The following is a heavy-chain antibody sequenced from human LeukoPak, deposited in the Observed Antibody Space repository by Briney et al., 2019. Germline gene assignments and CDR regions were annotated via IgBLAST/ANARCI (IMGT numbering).Heavy chain of an antibody. J-gene: IGHJ6*03. CDR1: GGSISSYY. CDR2: IYYSGST. V-gene: IGHV4-59*01. D-gene: IGHD1-26*01. Sequence: PSETLSLTCTVSGGSISSYYWSWIRQPPGKGLEWIGYIYYSGSTNYNPSLKSRVTISVDTSKNQFSLKLSTVTAADTAVYYSARDSGGYLRYYYYYMDVWGKGTTVTVPS. CDR3: ARDSGGYLRYYYYYMDV.